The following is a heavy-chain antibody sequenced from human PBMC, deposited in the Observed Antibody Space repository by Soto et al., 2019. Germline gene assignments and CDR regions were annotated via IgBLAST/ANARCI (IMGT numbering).Heavy chain of an antibody. D-gene: IGHD3-10*01. CDR2: INHSGTV. J-gene: IGHJ4*02. Sequence: QVHLQQWGAGLLKPSETLSLPCTVKGGAFNGYYWTWIRQSPGKGLQWIGEINHSGTVDYNPSLKSRVTFSIDTSKKQFSLTLTSVTAADTAVYYCARAGAALVRGSIGGFDYWGQGTLVTVSS. CDR1: GGAFNGYY. CDR3: ARAGAALVRGSIGGFDY. V-gene: IGHV4-34*01.